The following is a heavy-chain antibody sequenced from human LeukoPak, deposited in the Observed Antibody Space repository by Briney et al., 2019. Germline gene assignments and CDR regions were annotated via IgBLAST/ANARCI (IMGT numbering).Heavy chain of an antibody. D-gene: IGHD6-19*01. CDR1: GFTFDDYG. CDR2: INWNGGST. V-gene: IGHV3-20*04. Sequence: GGSLRLSCAASGFTFDDYGMSWVRQAPGKGLEWVSGINWNGGSTGYADSVKGRFTISRDNAKNSLYLQMNSLRAEDTAVYYCARVKRYGSGWSCFDYWGQGTLVTVSS. J-gene: IGHJ4*02. CDR3: ARVKRYGSGWSCFDY.